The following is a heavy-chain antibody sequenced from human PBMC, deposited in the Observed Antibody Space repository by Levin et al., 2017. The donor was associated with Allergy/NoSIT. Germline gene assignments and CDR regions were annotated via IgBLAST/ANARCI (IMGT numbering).Heavy chain of an antibody. Sequence: SQTLSLTCTVSGGSISSGDYYWSWIRQPPGKGLEWIGYIYYSGSTYYNPSLKSRVTISVDTSKNQFSLKLSSVTAADTAVYYCARGRPLNYYDSSGYLSHYFDYWGQGTLVTVSS. CDR2: IYYSGST. V-gene: IGHV4-30-4*01. CDR1: GGSISSGDYY. D-gene: IGHD3-22*01. CDR3: ARGRPLNYYDSSGYLSHYFDY. J-gene: IGHJ4*02.